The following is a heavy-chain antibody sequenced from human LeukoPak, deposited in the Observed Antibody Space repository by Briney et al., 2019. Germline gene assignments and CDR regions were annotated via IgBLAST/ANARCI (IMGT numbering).Heavy chain of an antibody. D-gene: IGHD3-22*01. Sequence: GGSLRLSCAASGFTFSSYWMSWVRQAPGKGLEWVSAISGSGGSTYYADSVKGRFTISRDNSKNTLYLQMNSLRAEDTAVYYCAKDLSSGYYIDFDYRGQGTLVTVSS. J-gene: IGHJ4*02. CDR1: GFTFSSYW. CDR2: ISGSGGST. CDR3: AKDLSSGYYIDFDY. V-gene: IGHV3-23*01.